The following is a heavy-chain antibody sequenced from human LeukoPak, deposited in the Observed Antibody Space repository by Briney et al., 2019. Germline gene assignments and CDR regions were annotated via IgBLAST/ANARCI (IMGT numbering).Heavy chain of an antibody. J-gene: IGHJ4*02. V-gene: IGHV2-70*11. CDR3: ARINVIRAVAGTGVYYFDY. CDR1: GFSPSTSGMC. CDR2: IDWDDDK. D-gene: IGHD6-19*01. Sequence: SGPTLVNPTQTLTLTCTFSGFSPSTSGMCVSWIRQPPGKALEWLARIDWDDDKYYSTSLKTRLTISKDTSKNQVVLTMTNMDPVDTATYYCARINVIRAVAGTGVYYFDYWGQGTLVTVSS.